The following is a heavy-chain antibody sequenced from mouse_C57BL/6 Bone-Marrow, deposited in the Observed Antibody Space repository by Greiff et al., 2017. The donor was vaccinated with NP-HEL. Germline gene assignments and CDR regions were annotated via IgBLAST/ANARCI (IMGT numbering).Heavy chain of an antibody. CDR1: GFTFSDYG. CDR3: ARSSGSGLTNYVDY. V-gene: IGHV5-17*01. D-gene: IGHD3-2*02. CDR2: ISSGSSTI. Sequence: DVQLVESGGGLVKPGGSLKLSCAASGFTFSDYGMHWVRQAPEKGLEWVAYISSGSSTIYYADNVKGRFTISRDNSKNTLFLQMTSLRSEDTAMDYCARSSGSGLTNYVDYWGQGTTLTVSS. J-gene: IGHJ2*01.